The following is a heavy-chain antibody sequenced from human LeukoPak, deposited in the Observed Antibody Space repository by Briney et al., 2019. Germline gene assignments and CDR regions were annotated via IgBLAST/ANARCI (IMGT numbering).Heavy chain of an antibody. CDR1: GFTFSSYS. Sequence: GGSLRLSCAASGFTFSSYSMNWVRQAPGKGLEWVSFISSSSTYIYYADSLKGRFTISRDNAKNSLYLQMNSLRAEDTAVYYCARDGVAELMSALDYWGQGILVTVSP. V-gene: IGHV3-21*06. CDR2: ISSSSTYI. CDR3: ARDGVAELMSALDY. D-gene: IGHD1-26*01. J-gene: IGHJ4*02.